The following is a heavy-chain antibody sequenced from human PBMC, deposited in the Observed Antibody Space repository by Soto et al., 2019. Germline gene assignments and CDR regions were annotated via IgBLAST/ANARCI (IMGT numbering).Heavy chain of an antibody. CDR2: ISYDGSNK. V-gene: IGHV3-30-3*01. CDR1: GFTFSNYA. Sequence: GGSLRLSCAASGFTFSNYAMHWVRQAPGKGLEWVAVISYDGSNKYYADSVKGRFTTSRDNSKNTLYLQMNSLRAEDTAVYYCARGYCGGDCYNFDYWGQGTLVTVSS. D-gene: IGHD2-21*02. J-gene: IGHJ4*02. CDR3: ARGYCGGDCYNFDY.